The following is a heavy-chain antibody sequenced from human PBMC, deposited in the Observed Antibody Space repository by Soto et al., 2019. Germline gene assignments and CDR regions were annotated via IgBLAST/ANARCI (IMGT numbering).Heavy chain of an antibody. CDR1: GGSISSGGYY. D-gene: IGHD2-21*01. Sequence: QVQLQESGPGLVKPSQTLSLTCTVSGGSISSGGYYWYWIRQHPGNGPEWIGYIYYSGTTYYNPSLKSLVTISVATSKNQFSLKLSSVTAADTAVYYCAAACVACGGFNYYGMDVWGQGTTVTVSS. CDR2: IYYSGTT. J-gene: IGHJ6*02. V-gene: IGHV4-31*01. CDR3: AAACVACGGFNYYGMDV.